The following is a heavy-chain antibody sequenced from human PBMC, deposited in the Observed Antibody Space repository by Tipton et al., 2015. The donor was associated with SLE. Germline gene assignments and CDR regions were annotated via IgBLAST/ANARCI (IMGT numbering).Heavy chain of an antibody. CDR3: ARDSDYGFDD. CDR1: GFTFSSYS. V-gene: IGHV3-48*01. J-gene: IGHJ4*02. Sequence: SLRLSCAASGFTFSSYSMNWVRQAPGKGLEWVSYISSSSGLIYYADSVKGRFTISRDNAKNSLYLQMNSLRAEDTAVYYCARDSDYGFDDGGQGTLVTVSS. CDR2: ISSSSGLI. D-gene: IGHD4-17*01.